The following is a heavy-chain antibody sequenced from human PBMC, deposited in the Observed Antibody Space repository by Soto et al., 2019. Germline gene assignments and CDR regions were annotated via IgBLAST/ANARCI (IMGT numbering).Heavy chain of an antibody. CDR2: IRYDGNTI. V-gene: IGHV3-30*03. CDR1: GFTLSSYN. D-gene: IGHD4-17*01. CDR3: ARDKGYYGDYGNFDL. Sequence: PGGSLRLSCAASGFTLSSYNMNWVRQAPGKGLEWVSVIRYDGNTIYYPDSVKGRFTISRDNSKNTLYLQMNSLRAEDSAVYYCARDKGYYGDYGNFDLWGRGTLVTVSS. J-gene: IGHJ2*01.